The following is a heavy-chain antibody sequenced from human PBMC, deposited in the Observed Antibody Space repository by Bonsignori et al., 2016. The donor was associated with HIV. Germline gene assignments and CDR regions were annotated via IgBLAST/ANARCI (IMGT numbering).Heavy chain of an antibody. V-gene: IGHV3-7*03. CDR1: GFTFSSYW. J-gene: IGHJ4*02. Sequence: GESLKISCAASGFTFSSYWMSWVRQAPGKGLEWVANIKQDGSEKYYVDSVKGRFTISRDNAKNSLYLQMNSLRAEDTAVYYCARVPEDFWSGYYNGGFDYWGQGTLVTVSS. CDR3: ARVPEDFWSGYYNGGFDY. CDR2: IKQDGSEK. D-gene: IGHD3-3*01.